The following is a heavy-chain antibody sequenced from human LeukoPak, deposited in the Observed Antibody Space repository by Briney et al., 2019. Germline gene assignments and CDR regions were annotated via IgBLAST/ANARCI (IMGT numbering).Heavy chain of an antibody. D-gene: IGHD6-13*01. CDR2: INHSGST. Sequence: SETLSLTCAVYGGSFSGYYWSWIRQPPGKGLGWIGEINHSGSTNYNPSLKSRVTISVDTSKNQFSLKLSSVTAADTAVYYCARYPDTTIAAAGISNWFDPWGQGTLVTVSS. J-gene: IGHJ5*02. CDR3: ARYPDTTIAAAGISNWFDP. V-gene: IGHV4-34*01. CDR1: GGSFSGYY.